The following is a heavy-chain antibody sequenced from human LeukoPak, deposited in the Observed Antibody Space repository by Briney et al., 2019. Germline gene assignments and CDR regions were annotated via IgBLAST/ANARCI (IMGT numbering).Heavy chain of an antibody. Sequence: GGSLRLSCAASGFTVSNYWMHCVRQSPGKGRVWVSRINEDGSRTDHADTVRGRFTISRDSGKNTLYLQMNSLGAEDTAVYFCVRDLVGAVDSWGQGNQVTVSS. D-gene: IGHD2-21*01. J-gene: IGHJ4*02. CDR3: VRDLVGAVDS. CDR2: INEDGSRT. CDR1: GFTVSNYW. V-gene: IGHV3-74*01.